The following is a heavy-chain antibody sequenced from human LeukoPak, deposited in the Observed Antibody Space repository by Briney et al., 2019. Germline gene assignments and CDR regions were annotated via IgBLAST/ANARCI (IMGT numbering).Heavy chain of an antibody. Sequence: GESLKISCKGSGYSFTSYWIGWVRQMPGKGLERMGIIYPGDSDTRYSPSFQGQVTISADKSISTAYLQWSSLKASDTAMYYCARAPPYYYDSSGYYGLDAFDIWGQGTMVTVSS. J-gene: IGHJ3*02. CDR2: IYPGDSDT. V-gene: IGHV5-51*01. CDR3: ARAPPYYYDSSGYYGLDAFDI. CDR1: GYSFTSYW. D-gene: IGHD3-22*01.